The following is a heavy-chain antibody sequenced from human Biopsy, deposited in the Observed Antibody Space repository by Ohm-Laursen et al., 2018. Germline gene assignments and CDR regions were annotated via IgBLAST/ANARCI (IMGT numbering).Heavy chain of an antibody. CDR2: INHSGRT. CDR1: GESFNGYY. J-gene: IGHJ6*02. Sequence: GTLSLTCAVYGESFNGYYWSWIRQTPGKGLEWIGEINHSGRTNYNPSLMSRVTISVDTSKNQFSLKVRSVTAADTAVYYCVRGVDYYDPYHYYALDVWGQGTTVTVSS. V-gene: IGHV4-34*01. D-gene: IGHD3-22*01. CDR3: VRGVDYYDPYHYYALDV.